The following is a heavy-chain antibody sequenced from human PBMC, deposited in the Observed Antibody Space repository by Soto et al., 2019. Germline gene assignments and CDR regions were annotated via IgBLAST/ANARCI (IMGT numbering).Heavy chain of an antibody. J-gene: IGHJ6*02. V-gene: IGHV4-59*08. Sequence: QVRLQESGPGLVKPSETLSLTCTVSGGSSTSITNHYCSWIRQPPGKGLEWIGYISYSGHTSYNPSLKRRVILSVDTSKNQVSLNLASVTAADTAVYYCATQGFGTLHGLVDVWGQGTTVTVSS. CDR2: ISYSGHT. D-gene: IGHD1-7*01. CDR1: GGSSTSITNHY. CDR3: ATQGFGTLHGLVDV.